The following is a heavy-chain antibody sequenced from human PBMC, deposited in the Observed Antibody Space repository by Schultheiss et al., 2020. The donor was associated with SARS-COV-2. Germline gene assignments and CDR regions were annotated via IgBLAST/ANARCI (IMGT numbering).Heavy chain of an antibody. V-gene: IGHV3-30-3*02. CDR1: GFTFSSYA. Sequence: GGSLRLSCAASGFTFSSYAMSWVRQAPGKGLEWVAVISYDGSNKYYADSVKGRFTISRDNSKNTLYLQLNSLRVDDTAVYYCAQGGNAWYFWGQGTLVTVSS. D-gene: IGHD6-19*01. CDR3: AQGGNAWYF. CDR2: ISYDGSNK. J-gene: IGHJ4*02.